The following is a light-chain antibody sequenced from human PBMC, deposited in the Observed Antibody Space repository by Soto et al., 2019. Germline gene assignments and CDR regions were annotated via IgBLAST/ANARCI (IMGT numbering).Light chain of an antibody. Sequence: EIVMTQSPATLSVSPGERATLSCRASQSVSSNLAWYQHKPGQAPRLLIYGASTRATGIPARFSGSGSVTEFTLTISSLQSEDFAVYYCQQYDSWPPGTFGQGTRLEIK. CDR3: QQYDSWPPGT. CDR1: QSVSSN. V-gene: IGKV3-15*01. CDR2: GAS. J-gene: IGKJ5*01.